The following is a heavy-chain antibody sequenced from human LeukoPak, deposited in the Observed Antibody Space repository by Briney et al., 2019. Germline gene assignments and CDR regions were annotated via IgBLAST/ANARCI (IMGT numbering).Heavy chain of an antibody. J-gene: IGHJ5*02. CDR3: ARDPTLSA. V-gene: IGHV3-23*01. CDR1: GFTFNTYA. D-gene: IGHD2/OR15-2a*01. CDR2: ISGSDGST. Sequence: GGSLRLSCAASGFTFNTYAMSWVRQAPGKGLEWVSVISGSDGSTYYADSVKGRFTISRDNSKNTLYLQMNSLRAEDTAVYYCARDPTLSAWGQGTLVTVSS.